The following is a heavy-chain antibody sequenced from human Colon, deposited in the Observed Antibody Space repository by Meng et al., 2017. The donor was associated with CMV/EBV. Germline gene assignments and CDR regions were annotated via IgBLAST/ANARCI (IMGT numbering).Heavy chain of an antibody. Sequence: GGSLRLSCVVSGLIFSDYEMNWVRQAPGKGLEWISYISSSDNTIHYADSVRGRFTISRDNAKKSLYLQMKSLRVEDTAVYYCARDTAGDYWGQGTLVTVSS. V-gene: IGHV3-48*03. D-gene: IGHD5-18*01. J-gene: IGHJ4*02. CDR2: ISSSDNTI. CDR3: ARDTAGDY. CDR1: GLIFSDYE.